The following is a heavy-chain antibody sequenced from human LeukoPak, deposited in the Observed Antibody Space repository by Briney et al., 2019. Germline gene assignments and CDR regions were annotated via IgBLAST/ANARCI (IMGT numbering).Heavy chain of an antibody. V-gene: IGHV4-38-2*02. CDR1: GYSISSGYH. D-gene: IGHD3-10*01. CDR3: ARSFGEF. CDR2: FYHSGST. J-gene: IGHJ4*02. Sequence: SETLSLTCTVSGYSISSGYHWGWIRQPPGKGLEWIGSFYHSGSTNYNPSLKSRVTISVDTSKNQFSLKLSSVTAADTAVYYCARSFGEFWGQGTLVTVSS.